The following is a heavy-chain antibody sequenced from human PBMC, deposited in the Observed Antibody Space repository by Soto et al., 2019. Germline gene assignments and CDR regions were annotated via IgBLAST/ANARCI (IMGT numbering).Heavy chain of an antibody. D-gene: IGHD3-9*01. J-gene: IGHJ6*02. CDR1: GFTFSSYA. V-gene: IGHV3-30*03. CDR2: ISYDGVNT. CDR3: AGDRSSDYDIFRWGGPKKISKYAMDV. Sequence: VGSLRLSCAASGFTFSSYAMHWVRQAPGKGLEWVAVISYDGVNTYYADSVKGRFTISRDNSRNTLFLQMNSLRAEDTAVYYCAGDRSSDYDIFRWGGPKKISKYAMDVWGQGTTVTVSS.